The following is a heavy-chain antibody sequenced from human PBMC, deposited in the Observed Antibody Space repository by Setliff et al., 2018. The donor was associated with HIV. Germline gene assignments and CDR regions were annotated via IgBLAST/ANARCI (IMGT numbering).Heavy chain of an antibody. Sequence: KTSETLSLTYTVSGGSISSHYWSWIRQPPGKGLEWIGYIYYSGNTNYNPSLKSRVTISVDTSKNQLSLKLSSVTAADTAVYYCVGDPKTTTQVAFDFWGQGTMVTVSS. J-gene: IGHJ3*01. CDR3: VGDPKTTTQVAFDF. V-gene: IGHV4-59*11. CDR2: IYYSGNT. CDR1: GGSISSHY. D-gene: IGHD4-17*01.